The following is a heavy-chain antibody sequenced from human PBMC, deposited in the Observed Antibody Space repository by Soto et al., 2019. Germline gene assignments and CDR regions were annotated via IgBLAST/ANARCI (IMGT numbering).Heavy chain of an antibody. CDR2: ISYDGSNK. J-gene: IGHJ4*02. CDR1: GFPFSSYG. D-gene: IGHD3-22*01. V-gene: IGHV3-30*18. CDR3: AKVSYDSNHFDY. Sequence: GGSLRLSCAASGFPFSSYGMHWVRQAPGKGLEWVAVISYDGSNKYYADSVKGRFTISRDNSKNTLYLQMNSLRAEDTAVYYCAKVSYDSNHFDYWGQGTLVTVSS.